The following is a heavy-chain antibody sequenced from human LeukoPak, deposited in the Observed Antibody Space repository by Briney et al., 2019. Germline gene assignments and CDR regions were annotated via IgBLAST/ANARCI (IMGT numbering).Heavy chain of an antibody. V-gene: IGHV4-4*02. CDR2: IYQSGTT. CDR3: ARQLVPAAGFDP. CDR1: GDSVTSNNW. J-gene: IGHJ5*02. Sequence: PSGTLSLTCAVSGDSVTSNNWWTWVRQPPCLGLEWIGEIYQSGTTHYKSSLKSRITISLDKSKNQFSLRLTSVTAADTAIYYCARQLVPAAGFDPWGRGTLVTVSS. D-gene: IGHD2-2*01.